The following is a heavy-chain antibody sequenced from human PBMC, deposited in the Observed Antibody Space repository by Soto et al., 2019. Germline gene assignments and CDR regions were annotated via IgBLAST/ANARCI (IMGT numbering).Heavy chain of an antibody. Sequence: SPTLSLTCAISGDSVSSNSAAWNWIRQSPSRGLEWLGRTYYRSKWYNDYAVSVKSRITINPDTSKNQFSLQLNSVTPEDTAVYYCAREGRDGYNFSPIHRLSYYFDYWGQGTLVTVSS. D-gene: IGHD1-1*01. V-gene: IGHV6-1*01. J-gene: IGHJ4*02. CDR2: TYYRSKWYN. CDR3: AREGRDGYNFSPIHRLSYYFDY. CDR1: GDSVSSNSAA.